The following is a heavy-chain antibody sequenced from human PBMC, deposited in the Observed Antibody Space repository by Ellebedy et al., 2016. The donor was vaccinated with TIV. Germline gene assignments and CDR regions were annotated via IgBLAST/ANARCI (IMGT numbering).Heavy chain of an antibody. CDR2: IYHTGST. CDR1: GGSISSSNW. D-gene: IGHD6-19*01. Sequence: SETLSLTCGVSGGSISSSNWWSWVRQPPGKGLEWIGEIYHTGSTNYNPSLKSRVTISVDKSKNQFSLKLSSVTAADTAVYYCARGTYSSGWYVGTYYVDYWGQGTLVTGSS. CDR3: ARGTYSSGWYVGTYYVDY. J-gene: IGHJ4*02. V-gene: IGHV4-4*02.